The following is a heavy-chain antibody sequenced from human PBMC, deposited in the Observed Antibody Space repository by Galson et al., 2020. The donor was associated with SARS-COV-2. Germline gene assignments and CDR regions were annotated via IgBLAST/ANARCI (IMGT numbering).Heavy chain of an antibody. CDR3: TRGQVGNAFDI. CDR1: GFTFSDYD. D-gene: IGHD1-26*01. Sequence: GESLKISCAASGFTFSDYDMHWVRQASGKSLEWVSLAGSVGDTYYLGSVKGRFIISRDNAKSSLYLQMNSLTAGDTAIYYCTRGQVGNAFDIWVQGTLVTVSS. V-gene: IGHV3-13*01. J-gene: IGHJ3*02. CDR2: AGSVGDT.